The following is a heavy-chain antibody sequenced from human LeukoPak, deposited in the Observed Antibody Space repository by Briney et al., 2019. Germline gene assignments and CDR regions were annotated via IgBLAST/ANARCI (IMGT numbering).Heavy chain of an antibody. CDR3: ARGPYYYYYYGMDV. CDR1: GGSISSSSYY. CDR2: IYYSGST. V-gene: IGHV4-39*01. Sequence: PSETLSLTCTVSGGSISSSSYYWGWIRQPPGKGLEWIGSIYYSGSTYYNPSLKSRVTISVDTSKNQFSLKLSSVTAADTAVYYCARGPYYYYYYGMDVWGQGTTVTVSS. J-gene: IGHJ6*02.